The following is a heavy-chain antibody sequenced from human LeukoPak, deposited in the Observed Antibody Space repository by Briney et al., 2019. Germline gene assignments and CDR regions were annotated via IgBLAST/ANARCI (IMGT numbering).Heavy chain of an antibody. V-gene: IGHV4-39*07. CDR2: IYYSGNT. J-gene: IGHJ4*02. CDR1: GGSISSSRYY. D-gene: IGHD3-22*01. CDR3: ARAQDDSSGYVY. Sequence: SETLSLTCTVSGGSISSSRYYWGWIRQSPGKGLEWIGSIYYSGNTYYNPSLKSRVTISVDTSKNQFSLKLSSVTAADTAVYYCARAQDDSSGYVYWGQGTLVTVSS.